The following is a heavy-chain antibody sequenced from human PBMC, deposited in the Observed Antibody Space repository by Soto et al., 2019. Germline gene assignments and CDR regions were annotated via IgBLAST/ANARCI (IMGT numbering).Heavy chain of an antibody. D-gene: IGHD3-9*01. Sequence: ASVKVSCKASGYTFTSYGISWVRQAPGQGLEWMGWISAYNGNTNYAQKLQGRVTMTTDTSTSTAYMELRSLRSDDTAVYYCARASYYDILTGYSPSFDYWGQGTLVTASS. CDR3: ARASYYDILTGYSPSFDY. J-gene: IGHJ4*02. CDR2: ISAYNGNT. V-gene: IGHV1-18*01. CDR1: GYTFTSYG.